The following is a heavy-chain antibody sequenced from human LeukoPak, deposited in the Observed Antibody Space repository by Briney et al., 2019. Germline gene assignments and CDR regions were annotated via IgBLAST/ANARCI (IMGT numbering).Heavy chain of an antibody. CDR3: AKKSSSWYGEFDY. V-gene: IGHV3-23*01. Sequence: TGGSLRLSCAASGFTFSSYAMSWVRQAPGKGLEWVSANSGSGGSTYYADSVKGRFTISRDNSKNTLYLQMNSLRAEDTAVYYCAKKSSSWYGEFDYWGQGTLVTVSS. CDR2: NSGSGGST. J-gene: IGHJ4*02. D-gene: IGHD6-13*01. CDR1: GFTFSSYA.